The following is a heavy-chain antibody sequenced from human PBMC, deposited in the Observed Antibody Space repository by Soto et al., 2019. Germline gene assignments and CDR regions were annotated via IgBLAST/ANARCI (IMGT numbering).Heavy chain of an antibody. V-gene: IGHV3-23*01. J-gene: IGHJ5*02. CDR1: GFTFSSYA. Sequence: GGSLRLSCAASGFTFSSYAMSWVRQAPGKGLEWVSAISGSGGSTYYADSVKGRFTISRDNSKNTLYLQMNSLRAEDTAVYYCAKDYIGITGTGASFWFDPWGQGTLVTVSS. CDR3: AKDYIGITGTGASFWFDP. D-gene: IGHD1-20*01. CDR2: ISGSGGST.